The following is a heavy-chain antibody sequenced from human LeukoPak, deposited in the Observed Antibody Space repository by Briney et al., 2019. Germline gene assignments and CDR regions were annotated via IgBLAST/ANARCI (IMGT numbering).Heavy chain of an antibody. CDR3: ARGPFYDSSGYYYYFDY. Sequence: SETLSLTCTVSGGSISSYYRSWIRQPPGKGLEWIGYIYYSGSTNYNPSLKSRVTISVDTSKNQFSLKLSSVTAADTAVYYCARGPFYDSSGYYYYFDYWGQGTLVTVSS. J-gene: IGHJ4*02. D-gene: IGHD3-22*01. CDR1: GGSISSYY. CDR2: IYYSGST. V-gene: IGHV4-59*08.